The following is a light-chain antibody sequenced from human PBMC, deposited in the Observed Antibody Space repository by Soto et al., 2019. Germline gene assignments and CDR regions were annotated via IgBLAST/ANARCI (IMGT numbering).Light chain of an antibody. J-gene: IGLJ2*01. CDR3: SSYTISGTRV. CDR2: DVS. Sequence: QSALTQPASVSGSPGQSITISCTGTSSDVGGYNYVSWYQQHPGKAPKVMIYDVSNRPSGVSNRFSGSKSGNTASLTISGLPAEDEADYYCSSYTISGTRVFGGGTKLTVL. CDR1: SSDVGGYNY. V-gene: IGLV2-14*01.